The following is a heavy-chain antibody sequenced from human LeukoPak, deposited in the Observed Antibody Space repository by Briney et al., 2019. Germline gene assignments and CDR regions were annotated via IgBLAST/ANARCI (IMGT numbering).Heavy chain of an antibody. V-gene: IGHV1-69*05. CDR1: GGTFSSYA. Sequence: ASVKVSCKASGGTFSSYAISWVRQAPGQGLEWMGGIIPIFGTANYAQKLQGRVTMTTDTSTSTAYMELRSLRSDDTAVYYCARGSRIFDYWGQGTLVTVSS. CDR3: ARGSRIFDY. CDR2: IIPIFGTA. D-gene: IGHD1-14*01. J-gene: IGHJ4*02.